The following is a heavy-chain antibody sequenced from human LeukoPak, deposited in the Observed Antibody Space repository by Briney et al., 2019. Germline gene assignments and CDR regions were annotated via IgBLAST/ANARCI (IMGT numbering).Heavy chain of an antibody. CDR2: INPNSGGT. J-gene: IGHJ5*02. Sequence: GASVKVSCKASGYTFTGYYMHWVRQAPGQGLEWMGWINPNSGGTNYAQKFQGRVTMTRDTSISTAYMELSRLRSDDTAVYYCAREVDGYTGNNWFDPWGQGTLVTVSS. CDR1: GYTFTGYY. V-gene: IGHV1-2*02. D-gene: IGHD5-24*01. CDR3: AREVDGYTGNNWFDP.